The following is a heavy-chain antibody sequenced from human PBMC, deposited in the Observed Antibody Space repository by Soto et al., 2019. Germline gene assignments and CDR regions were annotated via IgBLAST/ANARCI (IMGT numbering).Heavy chain of an antibody. D-gene: IGHD4-17*01. J-gene: IGHJ6*02. CDR3: EAEGTVTTGMDV. CDR2: IVVGSGNT. V-gene: IGHV1-58*02. Sequence: QMQLVQSGPEVKKPGTSVKVSCKASGFTFTSSAMQWVRQARGQRLEWIGWIVVGSGNTNYAQKFQERVTITRDMSTSTAYMELRSLRGEDTAVYYCEAEGTVTTGMDVWGQGTTVTVSS. CDR1: GFTFTSSA.